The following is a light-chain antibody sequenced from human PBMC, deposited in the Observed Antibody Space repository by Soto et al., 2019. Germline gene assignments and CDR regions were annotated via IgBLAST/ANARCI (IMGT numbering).Light chain of an antibody. Sequence: ETVLTQSPATLSSSPGERATLSCRASQSISSYLAWYQQKPGQAPRLLIYDASIRATGIPARFSGSGSGTDFTLTISSLEPEDFAVYYCQQRFTWPSFGPGTKVDIK. J-gene: IGKJ3*01. CDR2: DAS. V-gene: IGKV3-11*01. CDR3: QQRFTWPS. CDR1: QSISSY.